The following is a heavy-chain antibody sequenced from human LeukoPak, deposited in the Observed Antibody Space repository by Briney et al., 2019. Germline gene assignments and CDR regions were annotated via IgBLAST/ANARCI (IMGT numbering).Heavy chain of an antibody. CDR2: ISSNGGST. V-gene: IGHV3-64*01. Sequence: TGGSLRLSCAASGFTFSSYAMHWVRQAPGKGLEYVSAISSNGGSTYYANSVKGRFTISRDNSKNTLYLQMGSLRAEDMAVYHCARGGRDSSGYYDYWGQGTLVTVSS. D-gene: IGHD3-22*01. CDR3: ARGGRDSSGYYDY. J-gene: IGHJ4*02. CDR1: GFTFSSYA.